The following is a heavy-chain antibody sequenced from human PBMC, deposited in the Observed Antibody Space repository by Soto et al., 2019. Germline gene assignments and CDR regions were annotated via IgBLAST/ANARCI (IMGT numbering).Heavy chain of an antibody. CDR1: GGTFSSYA. CDR3: ARVVSDWNPYYYYYYGMDV. D-gene: IGHD1-1*01. J-gene: IGHJ6*04. CDR2: IIPIFGTA. V-gene: IGHV1-69*13. Sequence: SVKVSCKASGGTFSSYAISWVRQAPGQGLEWMGGIIPIFGTANYAQKFQGRVTITADESTSTAYMELSSLRSEDTAVYYCARVVSDWNPYYYYYYGMDVWGKGTTVTVSS.